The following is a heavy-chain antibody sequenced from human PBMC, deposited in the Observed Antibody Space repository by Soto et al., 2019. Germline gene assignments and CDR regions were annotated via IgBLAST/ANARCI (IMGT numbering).Heavy chain of an antibody. CDR1: GYNFTNHW. Sequence: GESLKISCKASGYNFTNHWIVWVRQMPGKGLEWMGVIFPGDSDTRYSPSFQGQVTISADKSSGTAFLQWGSLEASDSTMYYCARQRNAYYGMAVWGQGTTVTVSS. J-gene: IGHJ6*02. V-gene: IGHV5-51*01. CDR3: ARQRNAYYGMAV. CDR2: IFPGDSDT.